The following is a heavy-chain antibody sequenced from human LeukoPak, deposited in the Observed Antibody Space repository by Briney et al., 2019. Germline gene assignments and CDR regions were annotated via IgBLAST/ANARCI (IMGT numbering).Heavy chain of an antibody. V-gene: IGHV3-74*01. CDR3: ARAPSEIGGYYPEYFRH. J-gene: IGHJ1*01. CDR1: GFTFSSYW. Sequence: PGGSLRLSCAASGFTFSSYWMHWVRQAPGKGLVWVARIKSDASTRYADSVKGRFTISRDNAKNTVSLQMTSLRAEDTGVYYCARAPSEIGGYYPEYFRHWGQGTLVIVSS. D-gene: IGHD3-22*01. CDR2: IKSDAST.